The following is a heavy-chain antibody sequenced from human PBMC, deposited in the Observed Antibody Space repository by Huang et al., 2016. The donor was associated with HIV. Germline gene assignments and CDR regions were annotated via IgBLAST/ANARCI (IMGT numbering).Heavy chain of an antibody. CDR2: ISDHSLYK. Sequence: DVQRVESGGGLVNPGGSLRLSCEDFGASFSSSRMSWVSSISDHSLYKYVADSVKGRFTISRDNTKSSMYLQMVSLRVEDTGIYFCAREAVIVGRSYSMESYSWGQGTLVTVSS. CDR1: GASFSSSR. V-gene: IGHV3-21*02. D-gene: IGHD1-26*01. J-gene: IGHJ4*02. CDR3: AREAVIVGRSYSMESYS.